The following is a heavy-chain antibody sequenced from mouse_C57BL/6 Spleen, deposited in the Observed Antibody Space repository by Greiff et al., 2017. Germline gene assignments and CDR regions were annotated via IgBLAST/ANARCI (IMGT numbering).Heavy chain of an antibody. CDR3: TGGATVVAFDY. D-gene: IGHD1-1*01. J-gene: IGHJ2*01. CDR1: GFTFSNYW. V-gene: IGHV6-3*01. Sequence: EVMLVESGGGLVQPGGSMKLSCVASGFTFSNYWMNWVRQSPEKGLEWVAQIRLKSDNYATHYAESVKGRFTISRDDSKSSVYLQMNNLRAEDTGIYYCTGGATVVAFDYWGQGTTLTVSS. CDR2: IRLKSDNYAT.